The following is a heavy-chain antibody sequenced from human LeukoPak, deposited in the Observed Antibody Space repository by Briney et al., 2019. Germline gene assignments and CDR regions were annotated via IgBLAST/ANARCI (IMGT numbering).Heavy chain of an antibody. V-gene: IGHV3-21*01. Sequence: GGSLRLSCAASGFTFSNAWMSWVRQAPGKGLEWVSSISSSSSYIYYADSVKGQFTISRDNAKNSLYLQMNSLRAEDTAVYYCARDRGLLWSGYSYYFDYWGQGTLVTVSS. CDR2: ISSSSSYI. D-gene: IGHD3-3*01. CDR3: ARDRGLLWSGYSYYFDY. J-gene: IGHJ4*02. CDR1: GFTFSNAW.